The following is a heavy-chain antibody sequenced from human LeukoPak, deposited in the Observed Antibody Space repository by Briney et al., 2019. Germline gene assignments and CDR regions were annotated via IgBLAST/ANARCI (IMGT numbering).Heavy chain of an antibody. V-gene: IGHV4-31*03. CDR2: IYYSGST. J-gene: IGHJ6*02. CDR1: GGSIRSGDYS. Sequence: PSQTLSLICTVSGGSIRSGDYSWNWIRQHPGKGLEWIGYIYYSGSTYYNPSLTSRVTMSVDTSKNQFSLKLSSVTAADTAIYYCARDHTETSSLNFRNYYYYGMDIWGQGTTVIVSS. D-gene: IGHD4-11*01. CDR3: ARDHTETSSLNFRNYYYYGMDI.